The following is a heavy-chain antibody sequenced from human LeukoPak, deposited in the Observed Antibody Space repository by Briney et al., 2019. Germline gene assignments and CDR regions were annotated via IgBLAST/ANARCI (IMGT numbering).Heavy chain of an antibody. V-gene: IGHV1-18*01. CDR1: GYTFTSYG. Sequence: GASVKVSCKASGYTFTSYGISWVRQAPGQGLEWMGWISAYNGNTDYAQKLQGGVTMTTDTSTNTAFMELRSLRSDDTAVYYCARDLTVVTPDAFDIWGQGTMVTVSS. J-gene: IGHJ3*02. D-gene: IGHD4-23*01. CDR2: ISAYNGNT. CDR3: ARDLTVVTPDAFDI.